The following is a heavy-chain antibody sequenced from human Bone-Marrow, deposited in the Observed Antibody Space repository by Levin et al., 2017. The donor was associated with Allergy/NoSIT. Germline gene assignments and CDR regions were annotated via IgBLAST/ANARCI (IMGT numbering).Heavy chain of an antibody. J-gene: IGHJ6*03. CDR3: ARGDYMDV. Sequence: PGGSLRLSCAASGFDFKTYRMNWVRQAPGKGLEWVSSISSSSYHIHYADSVTGRCSISRDNAKNSLYLQINSLRAEDTAVYYCARGDYMDVWGKGTAITVSS. V-gene: IGHV3-21*01. CDR2: ISSSSYHI. CDR1: GFDFKTYR.